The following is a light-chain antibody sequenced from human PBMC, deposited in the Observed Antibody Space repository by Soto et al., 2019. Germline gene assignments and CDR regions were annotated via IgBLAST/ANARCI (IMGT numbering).Light chain of an antibody. V-gene: IGLV2-8*01. Sequence: QSVLTQPPSASGSPGQSVTISCTGTSSDIGGYNSVSWYQQHPGKAPRLMIYEVNKRPSGVPDRFSGSKSGYTASLTVSGLQAEDEADYYCSSYAGGNDYVVFGGGTKLTVL. J-gene: IGLJ2*01. CDR2: EVN. CDR3: SSYAGGNDYVV. CDR1: SSDIGGYNS.